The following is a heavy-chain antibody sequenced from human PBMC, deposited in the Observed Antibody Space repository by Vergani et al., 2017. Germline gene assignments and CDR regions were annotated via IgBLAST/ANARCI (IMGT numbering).Heavy chain of an antibody. V-gene: IGHV5-10-1*03. J-gene: IGHJ4*02. CDR2: IDPSESYT. CDR3: ARHIDWNGDYLFDY. D-gene: IGHD4-17*01. Sequence: EVQLVPSGAEVKKPGESLRISCKGSGYSFTTYWISWVRQMPGKGLEWMGRIDPSESYTNYSPSFQGHVTISADKSNSTAYLQWSSLKASDTAMYYCARHIDWNGDYLFDYWGQGTLVTVSS. CDR1: GYSFTTYW.